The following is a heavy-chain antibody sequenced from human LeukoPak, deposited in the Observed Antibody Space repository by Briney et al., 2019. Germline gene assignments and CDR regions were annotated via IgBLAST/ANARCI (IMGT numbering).Heavy chain of an antibody. V-gene: IGHV3-33*01. CDR3: ARDGGRGGPYYFDY. D-gene: IGHD2-15*01. J-gene: IGHJ4*02. CDR1: GFTFNSYG. Sequence: GGSLRLSCAASGFTFNSYGMHWVRHAPGKGLEWVAVIWYDGSNKYYADSVKGRFTISRDNSKNTLYLQMNSLRAEDTAVYYCARDGGRGGPYYFDYWGQGTLVTVSS. CDR2: IWYDGSNK.